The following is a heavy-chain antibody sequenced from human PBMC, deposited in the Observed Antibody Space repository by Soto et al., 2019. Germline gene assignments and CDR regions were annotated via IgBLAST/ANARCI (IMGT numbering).Heavy chain of an antibody. Sequence: WKEPGYSPIKFELKWVPHAPGQGLEWMAWMNPHSGKTGYAQKFQGRVTMTRNTSISTAYMELSSLRSEDTAVYYCARGHIVGARPGNYWGQGTLVTVSS. CDR1: GYSPIKFE. J-gene: IGHJ4*02. CDR2: MNPHSGKT. V-gene: IGHV1-8*01. CDR3: ARGHIVGARPGNY. D-gene: IGHD1-26*01.